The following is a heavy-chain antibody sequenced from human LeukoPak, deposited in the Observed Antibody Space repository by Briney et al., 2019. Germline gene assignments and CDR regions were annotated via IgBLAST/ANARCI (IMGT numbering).Heavy chain of an antibody. CDR2: VYHSGST. CDR1: GDDISSSNW. Sequence: SETLSLTCSVSGDDISSSNWWTWVRQPPQKGLEWIGEVYHSGSTNYNPSLKSRIYMSVDKSQNRFSLRLSSLTAADTAVYFCARVSGSGLYFKSFDPWGQGTLVIVSS. D-gene: IGHD3-10*01. J-gene: IGHJ5*01. V-gene: IGHV4-4*02. CDR3: ARVSGSGLYFKSFDP.